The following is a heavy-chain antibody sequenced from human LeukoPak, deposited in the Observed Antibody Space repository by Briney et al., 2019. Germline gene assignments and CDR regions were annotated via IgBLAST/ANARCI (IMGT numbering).Heavy chain of an antibody. CDR3: AKNALAAGVAHYYDSSGSFDY. D-gene: IGHD3-22*01. Sequence: GGSVRVSCAASGFIFNSFAMIWVRQDPGKGLEWVSTVSGRGSRTSYADSVKGRFTISRDNSKNTLYLQMKSLRAEDTAVYYCAKNALAAGVAHYYDSSGSFDYWGQGTLVTVSS. CDR2: VSGRGSRT. V-gene: IGHV3-23*01. J-gene: IGHJ4*02. CDR1: GFIFNSFA.